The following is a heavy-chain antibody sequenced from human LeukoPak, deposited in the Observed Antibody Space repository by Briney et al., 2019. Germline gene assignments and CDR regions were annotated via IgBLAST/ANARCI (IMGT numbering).Heavy chain of an antibody. CDR3: ARDIADYGDYEGTFDY. J-gene: IGHJ4*02. CDR2: ISSSSSYI. V-gene: IGHV3-21*01. D-gene: IGHD4-17*01. CDR1: GFTFSSYS. Sequence: GGSLRLSCAASGFTFSSYSMNWVRQAPGKGLEWVSCISSSSSYIYYADSVKGRFTISRDNAKNSLYLQMNSLRAEDTAVYYCARDIADYGDYEGTFDYWGQGTLVTVSS.